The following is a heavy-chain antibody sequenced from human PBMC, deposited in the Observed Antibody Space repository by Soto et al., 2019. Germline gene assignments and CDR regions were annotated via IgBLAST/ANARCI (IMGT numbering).Heavy chain of an antibody. CDR2: IIPIFGTA. Sequence: ASVKVSCKASGGTFSSYAISWVRQAPGQGLEWMGGIIPIFGTANYAQKFQGRVTITADESTSTAYMELSSLRSEDTAVYYCARGLKVKGYDFWSGYYWYAYYYYGMDVWGQGTTVTVSS. CDR3: ARGLKVKGYDFWSGYYWYAYYYYGMDV. J-gene: IGHJ6*02. D-gene: IGHD3-3*01. V-gene: IGHV1-69*13. CDR1: GGTFSSYA.